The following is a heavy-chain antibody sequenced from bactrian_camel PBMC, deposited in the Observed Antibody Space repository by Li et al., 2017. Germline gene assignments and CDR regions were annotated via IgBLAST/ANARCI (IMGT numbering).Heavy chain of an antibody. Sequence: QLVESGGGSVQAGGSLRLSCVASESTYSSRCMAWFRQAPGKGLEWVSTSGVGSTYYAHSVKGRFTFSRDNSKNTLFLQMDSLKTEDTALYYCTTVYTKSVVLHRATSRPFGYWGQGTQVTVS. D-gene: IGHD2*01. CDR3: TTVYTKSVVLHRATSRPFGY. CDR1: ESTYSSRC. CDR2: SGVGST. J-gene: IGHJ6*01. V-gene: IGHV3S1*01.